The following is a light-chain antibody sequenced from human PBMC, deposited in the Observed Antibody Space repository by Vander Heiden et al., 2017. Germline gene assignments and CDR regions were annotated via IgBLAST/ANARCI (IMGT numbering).Light chain of an antibody. CDR2: GAS. J-gene: IGKJ3*01. V-gene: IGKV3-15*01. CDR3: QQDNNWQVT. CDR1: QSVSSN. Sequence: ELVMTHSQATLSVSPGERATSSCRASQSVSSNLAWYQQKPGQAPRLLIYGASTSATGIPARFSGSGSGTEFTLTISILQSEDFAVYYCQQDNNWQVTFGRGTKVDIK.